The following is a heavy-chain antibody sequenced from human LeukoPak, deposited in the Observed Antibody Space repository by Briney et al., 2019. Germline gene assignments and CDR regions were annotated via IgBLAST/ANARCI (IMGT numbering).Heavy chain of an antibody. V-gene: IGHV4-59*08. CDR1: GGSISSYY. Sequence: SETLSLTCTVSGGSISSYYWSWIRQPPGKGLEWIGYIYYSGSTNYNPSLKSRVTISVDTSKNQSSLKLSSVTAADTAVYYCARADDYGDYVRYWGQGTLVTVSS. CDR3: ARADDYGDYVRY. CDR2: IYYSGST. D-gene: IGHD4-17*01. J-gene: IGHJ4*02.